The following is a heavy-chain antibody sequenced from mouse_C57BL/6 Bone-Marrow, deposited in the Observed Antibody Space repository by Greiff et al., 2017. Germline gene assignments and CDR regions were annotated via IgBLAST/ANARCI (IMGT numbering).Heavy chain of an antibody. CDR3: ARKGTPQLYLDY. Sequence: VQLQQPGAELVRPGSSVKLSCKASGYTFTSYWMDWVKQRPGQGLEWIGNIYPSDSDTPYNQKFKDKATLTVDKSSSTAYMQRSSLTSEDSAVYYCARKGTPQLYLDYCGQGTTLTFSS. D-gene: IGHD6-1*01. J-gene: IGHJ2*01. CDR1: GYTFTSYW. V-gene: IGHV1-61*01. CDR2: IYPSDSDT.